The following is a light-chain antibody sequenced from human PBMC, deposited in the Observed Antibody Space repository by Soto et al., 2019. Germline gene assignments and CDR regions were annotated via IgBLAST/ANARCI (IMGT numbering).Light chain of an antibody. Sequence: DIQLTQSPYFLSASVADRVTITCRASQGMSSYLSWYQQEPGKAPKLLIYAASTLQSGVPSRFRGSGSGTEFTLTISRLQPEDCPTYYCQQLHSYPLPFGGGTKVEI. J-gene: IGKJ4*01. CDR3: QQLHSYPLP. V-gene: IGKV1-9*01. CDR1: QGMSSY. CDR2: AAS.